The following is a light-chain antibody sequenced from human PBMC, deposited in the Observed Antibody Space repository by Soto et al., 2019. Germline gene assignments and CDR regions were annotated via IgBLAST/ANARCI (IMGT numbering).Light chain of an antibody. Sequence: EIVMTQSPATLSVSPGERATLSCMASQSVSSNLAWYQQKPGQAPRLLIYGAATRATGIPASLSGSGSGTEFTLTLSSLQSEDFAVYYCQQYHNLWPFVQGTQVEIK. CDR1: QSVSSN. V-gene: IGKV3-15*01. CDR2: GAA. J-gene: IGKJ1*01. CDR3: QQYHNLWP.